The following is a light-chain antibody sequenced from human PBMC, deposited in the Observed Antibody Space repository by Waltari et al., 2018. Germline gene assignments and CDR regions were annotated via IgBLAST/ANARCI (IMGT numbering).Light chain of an antibody. CDR3: LQVPFT. CDR2: QVS. Sequence: GVLTQSPLSLAVTLGQPASISCKSSQSLLYSNGNVYLDWYRQRPGQSPRRLIYQVSKRDSGVPDRFSGSGSDTDFTLRISRVEADDVGTYYCLQVPFTFGPGTKMEVK. J-gene: IGKJ3*01. CDR1: QSLLYSNGNVY. V-gene: IGKV2-30*01.